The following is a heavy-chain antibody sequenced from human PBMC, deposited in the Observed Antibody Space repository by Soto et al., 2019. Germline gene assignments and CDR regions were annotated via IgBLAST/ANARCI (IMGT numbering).Heavy chain of an antibody. V-gene: IGHV3-21*01. CDR2: ISSTSSPI. J-gene: IGHJ3*02. CDR3: VRGGRGYTKDDVFDI. CDR1: GFTFSSYS. D-gene: IGHD2-2*02. Sequence: VESGGGLVRPGGSLRLSCADSGFTFSSYSMNWVRQAPGKGLEWVSSISSTSSPIFYADSVEGRFAISRDNAKRTLYLQMNSLRVEDTAVYYCVRGGRGYTKDDVFDIWGLGTMVTVSS.